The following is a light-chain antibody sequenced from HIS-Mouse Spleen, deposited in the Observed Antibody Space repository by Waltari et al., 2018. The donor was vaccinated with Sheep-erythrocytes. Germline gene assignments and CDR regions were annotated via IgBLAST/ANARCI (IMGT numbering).Light chain of an antibody. V-gene: IGKV3-15*01. CDR2: GAS. CDR3: QQYNNWPPGT. Sequence: EIVMTQSPATLSVSPGERATLSCRASQRVSSNLAGYQQKPGQDPRLLIYGASTRATGSPARFSGSGSGTEFTLTISSMQSEDFAVYYCQQYNNWPPGTFGQGTKLEIK. J-gene: IGKJ2*02. CDR1: QRVSSN.